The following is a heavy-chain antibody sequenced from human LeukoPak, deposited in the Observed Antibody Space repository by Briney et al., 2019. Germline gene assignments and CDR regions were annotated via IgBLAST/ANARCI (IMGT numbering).Heavy chain of an antibody. D-gene: IGHD3-10*01. V-gene: IGHV4-59*01. CDR1: GGSISSYY. CDR2: LYDSGST. Sequence: PSETLSLTCTVSGGSISSYYWSWIRQPPGKGLEWIGYLYDSGSTNYNPSLKSRVTISVDTSKNQFSLKVSSMTAADTAVYYCARGALLWFGDRMEYYFDYWGQGTLLTVSS. CDR3: ARGALLWFGDRMEYYFDY. J-gene: IGHJ4*02.